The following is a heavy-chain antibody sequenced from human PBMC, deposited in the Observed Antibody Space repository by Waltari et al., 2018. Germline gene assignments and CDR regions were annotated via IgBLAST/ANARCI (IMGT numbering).Heavy chain of an antibody. CDR3: AREYSGSYHEGDWCDP. CDR2: IYPSDSDT. CDR1: GYSFTSYW. D-gene: IGHD1-26*01. J-gene: IGHJ5*02. Sequence: EVQLVQSGAEVKKPGESLKISCKGSGYSFTSYWIGWVRQMPGKGMGWMGSIYPSDSDTRYSTAFQGQVTVSADKSISTAYLQWSSLKASDTAMYYCAREYSGSYHEGDWCDPWGQGTLVTVSS. V-gene: IGHV5-51*01.